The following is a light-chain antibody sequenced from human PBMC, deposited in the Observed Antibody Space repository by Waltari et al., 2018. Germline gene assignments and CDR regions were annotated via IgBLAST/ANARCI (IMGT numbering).Light chain of an antibody. CDR2: VVT. CDR1: STDIRRYHF. Sequence: HSPLTHPASVSVSLGQTITISCTSTSTDIRRYHFVSWYHQHPGKAPKLMIYVVTKRPSRVSNRFSGSKSGNTASLTISGLQAEDEADYYCSSYTSSNTEVFGGGTRLTVL. V-gene: IGLV2-14*01. CDR3: SSYTSSNTEV. J-gene: IGLJ2*01.